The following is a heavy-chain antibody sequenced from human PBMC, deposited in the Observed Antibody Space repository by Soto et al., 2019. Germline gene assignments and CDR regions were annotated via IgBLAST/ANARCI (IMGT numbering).Heavy chain of an antibody. V-gene: IGHV4-4*07. CDR2: IPSSGST. CDR3: AALVVVASTGWFDP. Sequence: QVQLQESGPGLVKPSETLSLTCTVSGGSFWDYYWSWIRQPAGKGLEWIGRIPSSGSTDYNPSLKSRVSMSVDKSKNQFSLKLSSVTAADTAVYYCAALVVVASTGWFDPWGQGTLVTVSS. CDR1: GGSFWDYY. J-gene: IGHJ5*02. D-gene: IGHD2-15*01.